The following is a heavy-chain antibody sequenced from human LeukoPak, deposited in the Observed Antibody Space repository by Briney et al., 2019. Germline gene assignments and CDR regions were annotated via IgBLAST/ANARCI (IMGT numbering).Heavy chain of an antibody. V-gene: IGHV3-30*18. Sequence: PGGSLRLSCAASGFTFSSYGMHWVRQAPGKGLEWVAVISYDGSNKYYADSVKGRFTISRDNSKNTLYLQMNSLRAEDTAVYYCAKSVMHYDSSGSADYWGQGTLVTVSS. J-gene: IGHJ4*02. CDR2: ISYDGSNK. CDR1: GFTFSSYG. CDR3: AKSVMHYDSSGSADY. D-gene: IGHD3-22*01.